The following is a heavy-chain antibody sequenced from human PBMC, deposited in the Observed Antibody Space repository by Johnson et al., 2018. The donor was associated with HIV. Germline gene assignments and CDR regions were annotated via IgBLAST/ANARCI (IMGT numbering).Heavy chain of an antibody. J-gene: IGHJ3*02. CDR2: ISYDGSIK. V-gene: IGHV3-30-3*01. D-gene: IGHD6-19*01. CDR3: VQGVPNPAGAFDI. CDR1: GFTFSDYY. Sequence: VQLVESGGGLVKPGGSLRLSCAASGFTFSDYYMSWIRQAPGQGLEWVAVISYDGSIKFSADSLTGRFTISKDNSKNTLYLQMNSLRPEDTAVYYCVQGVPNPAGAFDIWGQGTMVTVSS.